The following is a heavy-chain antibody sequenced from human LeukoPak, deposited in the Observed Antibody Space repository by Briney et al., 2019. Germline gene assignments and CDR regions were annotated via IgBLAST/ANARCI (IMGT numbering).Heavy chain of an antibody. D-gene: IGHD5-24*01. CDR3: AKGRGKDGQNLFDY. J-gene: IGHJ4*02. Sequence: GGSLRLSCAASGFTFSIYGMHWVRQAPGKGLEWVTFIRSDGTKTHYADSVKGRFTISRDSSKNTLFLQIDNLRVDDTAVYYCAKGRGKDGQNLFDYWGQGTLITVSS. CDR2: IRSDGTKT. CDR1: GFTFSIYG. V-gene: IGHV3-30*02.